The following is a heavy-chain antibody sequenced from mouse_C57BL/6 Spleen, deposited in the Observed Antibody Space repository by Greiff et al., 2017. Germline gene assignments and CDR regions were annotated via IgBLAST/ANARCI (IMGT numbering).Heavy chain of an antibody. J-gene: IGHJ3*01. V-gene: IGHV1-64*01. CDR1: GYTFTSYW. CDR3: ARWDDYDWFAY. CDR2: IHPNSGST. D-gene: IGHD2-4*01. Sequence: VKLQESGAELVKPGASVKLSCKASGYTFTSYWMHWVKQRPGQGLEWIGMIHPNSGSTNYNEKFKSKATLTVDKSSSTAYMQLSSLTSEDSAVYYCARWDDYDWFAYGGQGTLVTVSA.